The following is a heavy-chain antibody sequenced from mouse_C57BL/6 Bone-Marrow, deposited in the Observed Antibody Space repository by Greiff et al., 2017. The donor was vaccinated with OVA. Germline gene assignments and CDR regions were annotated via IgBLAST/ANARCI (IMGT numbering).Heavy chain of an antibody. V-gene: IGHV1-34*01. Sequence: EVQLQQSGPELVRPGASVKLSCKASGFTFTDYYMHWVKQSPGQGLEWIGGINPDDGGTHYNQKFKGKATLTVDTSSSTAYLELRSLTSEDSAVYYCSRGHYCANVFAYWGQVTTVTVSA. J-gene: IGHJ3*01. D-gene: IGHD1-1*01. CDR3: SRGHYCANVFAY. CDR2: INPDDGGT. CDR1: GFTFTDYY.